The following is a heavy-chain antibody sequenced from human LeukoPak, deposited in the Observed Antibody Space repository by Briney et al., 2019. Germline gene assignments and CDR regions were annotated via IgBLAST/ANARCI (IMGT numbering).Heavy chain of an antibody. J-gene: IGHJ4*02. CDR2: ISGSGGST. D-gene: IGHD4-23*01. CDR3: ARGARKGDDYGGFFDY. CDR1: GFTFSSYA. Sequence: GGSLRLSCAASGFTFSSYAMSWVRQAPGKGLEWVSSISGSGGSTYYADSVKGRFTISRDNSKNTLYLQMNSLRTEDTAVYYCARGARKGDDYGGFFDYWGQGTLVTVSS. V-gene: IGHV3-23*01.